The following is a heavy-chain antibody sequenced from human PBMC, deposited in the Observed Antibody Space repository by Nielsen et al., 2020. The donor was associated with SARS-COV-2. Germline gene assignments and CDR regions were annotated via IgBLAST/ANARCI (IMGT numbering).Heavy chain of an antibody. CDR3: ARGPIGFYAFDI. J-gene: IGHJ3*02. CDR2: INHSGST. Sequence: SETLSLTCTVSGGSISSSSYYWGWIRQPPGKGLEWIGEINHSGSTNYNPSLKSRVTISVDTSKNQFSLKLSSVTAADTAVYYCARGPIGFYAFDIWGQGTMVTVSS. D-gene: IGHD2-21*01. V-gene: IGHV4-39*07. CDR1: GGSISSSSYY.